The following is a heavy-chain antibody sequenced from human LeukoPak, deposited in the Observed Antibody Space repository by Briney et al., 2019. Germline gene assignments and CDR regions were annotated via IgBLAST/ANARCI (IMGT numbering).Heavy chain of an antibody. CDR2: INPSGGST. D-gene: IGHD2-15*01. CDR3: ARGSLVVAASYYFDY. Sequence: ASVKVSCKASGYTFTSYYMHWVRQAPGQGLEWMGIINPSGGSTSYAQKFQGRDTMTRDTSTSTVYMELSSLRSEDTAVYYCARGSLVVAASYYFDYWGQGTLVTVSS. V-gene: IGHV1-46*01. J-gene: IGHJ4*02. CDR1: GYTFTSYY.